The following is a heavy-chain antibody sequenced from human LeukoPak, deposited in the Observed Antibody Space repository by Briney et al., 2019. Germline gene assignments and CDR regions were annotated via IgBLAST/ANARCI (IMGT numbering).Heavy chain of an antibody. Sequence: GGSLRLSCTASGFIFNIYTMNWVRQAPGKGLEWISYISGDSGVIHYADSVKGRFTISRDNAKNSLFLQMDSLRAEDTAVYYCTREWIAYCNYGTCYSGFDFWGQGTLVTVSS. CDR3: TREWIAYCNYGTCYSGFDF. CDR2: ISGDSGVI. J-gene: IGHJ4*02. CDR1: GFIFNIYT. D-gene: IGHD2-8*01. V-gene: IGHV3-48*01.